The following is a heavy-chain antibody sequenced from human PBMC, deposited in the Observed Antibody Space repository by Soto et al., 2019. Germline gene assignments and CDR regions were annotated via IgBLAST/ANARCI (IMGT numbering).Heavy chain of an antibody. D-gene: IGHD6-19*01. CDR2: IIPIFGTA. Sequence: SVKVSCKASGGTFSSYAISWVRQAPGQGLEWMGGIIPIFGTANYAQKFQGRVTITADESTSTAYMELSSLRSEDTAVYYCARDGHRQWLERPNYYGMDVWGQGTTVTVSS. J-gene: IGHJ6*02. CDR3: ARDGHRQWLERPNYYGMDV. V-gene: IGHV1-69*13. CDR1: GGTFSSYA.